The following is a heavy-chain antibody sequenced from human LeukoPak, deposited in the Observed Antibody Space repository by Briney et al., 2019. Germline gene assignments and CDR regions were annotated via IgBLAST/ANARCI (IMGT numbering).Heavy chain of an antibody. Sequence: PSETLSLTCTVSGGSVSSGSYYWGWIRQPPGKGLEWIGYIYYSGSTNYNPSLKSRVTKSENTAKNQFSLKLSSVTAADTAVYYCARDRPSGYSSGWYGSYWYFDLWGRGTLVTVSS. CDR3: ARDRPSGYSSGWYGSYWYFDL. CDR2: IYYSGST. J-gene: IGHJ2*01. V-gene: IGHV4-61*01. D-gene: IGHD6-19*01. CDR1: GGSVSSGSYY.